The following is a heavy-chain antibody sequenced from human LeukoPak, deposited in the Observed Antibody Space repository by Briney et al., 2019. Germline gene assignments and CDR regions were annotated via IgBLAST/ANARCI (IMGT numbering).Heavy chain of an antibody. CDR2: INSSSSTI. CDR1: GFTFSSYS. CDR3: ARDLECSSTSCSLPFDY. D-gene: IGHD2-2*01. Sequence: QPGGSLRLSCAASGFTFSSYSMNWVRQAPGKGLEWVSYINSSSSTIYYADSVKGRFTVSRDNAKNSLYLQMNSLRAEDTAVYYCARDLECSSTSCSLPFDYWGQGTLVTVSS. V-gene: IGHV3-48*01. J-gene: IGHJ4*02.